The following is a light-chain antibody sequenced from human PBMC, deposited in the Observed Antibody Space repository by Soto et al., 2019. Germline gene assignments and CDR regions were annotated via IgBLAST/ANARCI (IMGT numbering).Light chain of an antibody. Sequence: DIQMTQSPSSLSASVGDRVSITCRASQSISNYLNWYQQKPGTAPKRLIYTASSLQSGVPSRFSGSGSGTDFTLTISSLQPEDFATYYCQQSHSTPLTFGGGTKVDIK. CDR1: QSISNY. J-gene: IGKJ4*01. V-gene: IGKV1-39*01. CDR2: TAS. CDR3: QQSHSTPLT.